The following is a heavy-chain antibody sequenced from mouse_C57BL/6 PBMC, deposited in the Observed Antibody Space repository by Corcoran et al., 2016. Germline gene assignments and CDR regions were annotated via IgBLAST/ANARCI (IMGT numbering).Heavy chain of an antibody. D-gene: IGHD1-1*01. J-gene: IGHJ2*01. CDR2: IYPRSGNT. CDR3: APLFITTVVADY. Sequence: QVQLQQSGAELARPGASVKLSCKASGYTFTSYGISWVKQRTGQGLEWIGEIYPRSGNTYYNEKFKGKATLTADKSSSTAYMELRSLTSEDSAVYFCAPLFITTVVADYWGQGTTLTVSS. CDR1: GYTFTSYG. V-gene: IGHV1-81*01.